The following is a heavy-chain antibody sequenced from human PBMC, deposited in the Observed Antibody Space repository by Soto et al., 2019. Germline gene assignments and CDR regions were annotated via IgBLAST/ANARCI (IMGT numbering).Heavy chain of an antibody. J-gene: IGHJ4*02. V-gene: IGHV3-15*01. CDR2: IKSKTDGGTT. Sequence: GGSLRLSCAASGFTFSNAWMSWVRQAPGKGLEWVGRIKSKTDGGTTDYAAPVKGRFTISRDDSKNTLYLQMNSLKTADTAVYYCTTDPTRTGGLFYYWGQVTLVTVSS. CDR1: GFTFSNAW. D-gene: IGHD7-27*01. CDR3: TTDPTRTGGLFYY.